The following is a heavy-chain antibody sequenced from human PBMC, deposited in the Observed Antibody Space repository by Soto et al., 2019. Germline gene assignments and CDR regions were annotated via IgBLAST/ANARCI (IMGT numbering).Heavy chain of an antibody. J-gene: IGHJ6*02. CDR2: IYPGDSDT. CDR1: GYSFTSYW. V-gene: IGHV5-51*01. Sequence: GESLKISCKGSGYSFTSYWIGWVRQMPGKGLEWMGIIYPGDSDTRYSPSFQGQVTISADKSISTAYLQWSSLKASDSAMYYCARQGDYGDYAAFYYGMDVWGQGLTVTVSS. CDR3: ARQGDYGDYAAFYYGMDV. D-gene: IGHD4-17*01.